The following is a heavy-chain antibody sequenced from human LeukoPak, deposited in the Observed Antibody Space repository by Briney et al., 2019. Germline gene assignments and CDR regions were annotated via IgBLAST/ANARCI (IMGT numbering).Heavy chain of an antibody. CDR2: IYYSGST. Sequence: SETLPLTCTVSGGSISSNTQYWSWIRQPPGKGPEWLGSIYYSGSTYYNPSLKSRVTISADTSKNQFSLKLSSVTAADTALYYCARHHSEEVGPYFDYWGQGILVTVSS. CDR3: ARHHSEEVGPYFDY. D-gene: IGHD4-11*01. J-gene: IGHJ4*02. CDR1: GGSISSNTQY. V-gene: IGHV4-39*01.